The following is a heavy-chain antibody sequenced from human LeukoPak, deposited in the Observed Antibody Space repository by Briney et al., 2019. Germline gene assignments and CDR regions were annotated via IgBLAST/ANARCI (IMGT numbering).Heavy chain of an antibody. V-gene: IGHV3-23*01. J-gene: IGHJ3*02. Sequence: PGGSLTLAWAASGFTFSCYAMSWVRQPPGKGLEWASAISGSGGSTYYADSVKGRFTISRDNSKNTLYLQMNSLRAEDTAVYYCAKDRVYAFWSGYIPLDAFDIWGQGTMVTVSS. D-gene: IGHD3-3*01. CDR3: AKDRVYAFWSGYIPLDAFDI. CDR2: ISGSGGST. CDR1: GFTFSCYA.